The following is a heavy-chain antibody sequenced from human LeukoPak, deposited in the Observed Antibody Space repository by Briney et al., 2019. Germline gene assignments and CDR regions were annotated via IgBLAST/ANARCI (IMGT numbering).Heavy chain of an antibody. CDR2: LSGSGDST. D-gene: IGHD6-13*01. Sequence: PGGSLRLSCTTSGFTFGDYAMTWVRQAPGKGLEWVSVLSGSGDSTHYADSVKGRFTISRDNSKNTLYLQMNSLRAEDTAIYYCAKVWSSSWSPFDYWGQGTLVTVSS. CDR1: GFTFGDYA. V-gene: IGHV3-23*01. CDR3: AKVWSSSWSPFDY. J-gene: IGHJ4*02.